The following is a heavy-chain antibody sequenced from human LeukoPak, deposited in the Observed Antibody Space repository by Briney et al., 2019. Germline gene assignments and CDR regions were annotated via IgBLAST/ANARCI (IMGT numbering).Heavy chain of an antibody. CDR2: VSHDGNTK. CDR1: GFTFSTHA. D-gene: IGHD5-12*01. CDR3: ARAIVGTENFDY. J-gene: IGHJ4*02. Sequence: TGVSLRLSCAASGFTFSTHAMHWVRQSPDKGLEWVAVVSHDGNTKYYTDSVKGRFTISRDNSKNTLYLQMNGLRTDDTAVYYCARAIVGTENFDYWGQGTLVTVSS. V-gene: IGHV3-30*10.